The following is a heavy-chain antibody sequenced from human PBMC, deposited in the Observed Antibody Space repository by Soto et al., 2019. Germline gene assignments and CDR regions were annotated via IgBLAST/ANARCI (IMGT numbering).Heavy chain of an antibody. CDR3: ARPSSGYYRFDS. Sequence: SETLSLTCTVYGGSLYNSDNFWSWIRQSSGKGLEWIGGIYYTGSVYYNPSLQSRVTLSVDTSKNQFSMKLNSVTAADTAVYYWARPSSGYYRFDSWGRGMLVTVSS. CDR1: GGSLYNSDNF. J-gene: IGHJ4*02. V-gene: IGHV4-39*01. D-gene: IGHD3-22*01. CDR2: IYYTGSV.